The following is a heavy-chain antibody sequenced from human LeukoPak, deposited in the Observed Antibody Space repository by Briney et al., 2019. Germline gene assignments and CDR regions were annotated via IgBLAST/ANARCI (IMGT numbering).Heavy chain of an antibody. CDR3: ARGGEYYGSGSYYPPDY. V-gene: IGHV1-2*02. CDR1: GYTFTGYY. Sequence: ASVKVSCKASGYTFTGYYMHWVRQAPGQGLEWMGWINPNSGGTNYAQRFQGRVTMTRDTSISTAYMELSRLRSDDTAVYYCARGGEYYGSGSYYPPDYWGQGTLVTVSS. CDR2: INPNSGGT. D-gene: IGHD3-10*01. J-gene: IGHJ4*02.